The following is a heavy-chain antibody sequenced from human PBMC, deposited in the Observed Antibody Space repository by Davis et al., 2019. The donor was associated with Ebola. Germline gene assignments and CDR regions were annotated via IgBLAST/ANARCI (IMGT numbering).Heavy chain of an antibody. J-gene: IGHJ6*02. CDR1: GFTFTRSA. CDR2: ISGSGGIT. CDR3: TRLDYGMDV. V-gene: IGHV3-23*01. Sequence: GGSLRLSCAASGFTFTRSAMSWVRQAPGKGLEWVSSISGSGGITYYADSVRGRFTISRDNSKNTVFLEMNNLNTEDTAVYYCTRLDYGMDVWGQGTTVTVSS.